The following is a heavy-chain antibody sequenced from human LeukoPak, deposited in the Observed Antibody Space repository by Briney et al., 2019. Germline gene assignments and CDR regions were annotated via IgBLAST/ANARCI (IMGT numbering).Heavy chain of an antibody. D-gene: IGHD6-19*01. CDR2: IRYDGSNK. CDR1: GFTFSSYG. J-gene: IGHJ4*02. V-gene: IGHV3-30*02. CDR3: AKDKDGIAVAGTIFDY. Sequence: GGSLRLSCAASGFTFSSYGMHWVRQAPGKGLEWVAFIRYDGSNKYYADSVKGRFTISRDNSKNTLYLQMNSLRAEDTAVYYCAKDKDGIAVAGTIFDYWGQGTLVTVSS.